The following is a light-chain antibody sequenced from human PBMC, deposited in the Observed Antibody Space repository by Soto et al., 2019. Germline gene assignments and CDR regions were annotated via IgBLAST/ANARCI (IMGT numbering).Light chain of an antibody. J-gene: IGLJ2*01. V-gene: IGLV7-46*01. CDR2: DTS. CDR1: TGAVTSGHY. Sequence: QTVVTQEPSLTVSPGGTVTLTCGSSTGAVTSGHYPYWFQQKPGQAPRTLIYDTSNKHSWTPARFSGSLLGCKAALTLSGAQTEDEAEYYCLLSYSGARPVVFGGGTKLTVL. CDR3: LLSYSGARPVV.